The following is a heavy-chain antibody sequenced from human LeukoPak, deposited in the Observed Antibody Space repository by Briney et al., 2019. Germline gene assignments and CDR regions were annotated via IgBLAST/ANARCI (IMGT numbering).Heavy chain of an antibody. D-gene: IGHD3-22*01. CDR2: IKQDGSEK. CDR1: GFTFSSYW. J-gene: IGHJ3*02. V-gene: IGHV3-7*01. CDR3: ARDWVDSSGYYYGAFDI. Sequence: GGSLRLSCASCGFTFSSYWMSWVRQAPGKGLEWVANIKQDGSEKYYVDSVKGRFTISRDNAKNSLYLQMNSLRAEDTAVYYCARDWVDSSGYYYGAFDIWGQGTMVTVSS.